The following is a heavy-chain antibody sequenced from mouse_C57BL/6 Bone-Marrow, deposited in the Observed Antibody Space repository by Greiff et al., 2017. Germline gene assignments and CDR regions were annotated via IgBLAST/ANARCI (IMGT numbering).Heavy chain of an antibody. V-gene: IGHV1-69*01. J-gene: IGHJ3*01. D-gene: IGHD2-5*01. CDR1: GYTFTSYW. CDR2: IDPSDSYT. Sequence: VQLQQSGPELVMPGASVKLSCKASGYTFTSYWMHWVKQRPGQGLEWIGEIDPSDSYTNYNQKFKGKSTLTVDKSSSTAYMQLSSLTSEDSAVYYCARDSNYVWFAYWGQGTLVTVSA. CDR3: ARDSNYVWFAY.